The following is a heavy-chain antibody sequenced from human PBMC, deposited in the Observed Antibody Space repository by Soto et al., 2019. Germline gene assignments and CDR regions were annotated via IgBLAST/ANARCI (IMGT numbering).Heavy chain of an antibody. CDR1: GFVFSSYW. V-gene: IGHV3-7*04. Sequence: EVQLVESGGGLVQPGGSLRLSCAASGFVFSSYWMMWVRQAPGKGLEWVANIKQDGTQKFYVDSVKGRFTISRDNAKNSLYLQMNSLRAEDTALSSWGGGGGWLITGWGQGTLVTVSS. D-gene: IGHD3-9*01. J-gene: IGHJ4*02. CDR2: IKQDGTQK. CDR3: GGGGGWLITG.